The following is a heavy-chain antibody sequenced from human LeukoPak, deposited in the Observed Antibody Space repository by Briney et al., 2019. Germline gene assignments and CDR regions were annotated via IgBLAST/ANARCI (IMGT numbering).Heavy chain of an antibody. J-gene: IGHJ4*02. V-gene: IGHV3-23*01. Sequence: GGSLRLSCAASGFTFSSYAMSWVRQAPGKGLEWVSAISGTGGRTYYADSVKGRFTISRDNSKNTLYLQMNSLRAEDTAVYYCARGEYYYGSGSSYNRLDYWGQGTLVTVSS. D-gene: IGHD3-10*01. CDR2: ISGTGGRT. CDR3: ARGEYYYGSGSSYNRLDY. CDR1: GFTFSSYA.